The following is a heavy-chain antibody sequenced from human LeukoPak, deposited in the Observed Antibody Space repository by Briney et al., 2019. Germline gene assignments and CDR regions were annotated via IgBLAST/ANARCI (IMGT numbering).Heavy chain of an antibody. J-gene: IGHJ4*02. CDR3: AKVVGAPRSPEDY. Sequence: GGSLRLSCAASGFTFSSYAMSWVRQAPGRGLEWVSAISGSGGSTYYADSVKGRFTISRDNSKNTLYLQMNSLRAEDTAVYYCAKVVGAPRSPEDYWGQGTLVTVSS. CDR2: ISGSGGST. CDR1: GFTFSSYA. D-gene: IGHD1-26*01. V-gene: IGHV3-23*01.